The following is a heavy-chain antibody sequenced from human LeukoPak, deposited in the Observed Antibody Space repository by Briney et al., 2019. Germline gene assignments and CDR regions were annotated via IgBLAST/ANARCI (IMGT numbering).Heavy chain of an antibody. V-gene: IGHV3-30*04. J-gene: IGHJ3*02. CDR3: GCLTVVTPTSRDAFDI. CDR2: ISSNGGST. D-gene: IGHD4-23*01. Sequence: GGSLRLSCSASGFTFSSYAMHWVRQAPGKGLEWVSAISSNGGSTYYADSVKGRFTISRDNSKNTLYLQMNSLRAEDTAVYYCGCLTVVTPTSRDAFDIWGQGTMVTVSS. CDR1: GFTFSSYA.